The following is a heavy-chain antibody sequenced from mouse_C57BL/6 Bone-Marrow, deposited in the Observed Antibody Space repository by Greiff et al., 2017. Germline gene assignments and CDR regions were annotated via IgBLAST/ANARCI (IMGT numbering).Heavy chain of an antibody. V-gene: IGHV1-50*01. CDR3: ARSGGNYAGAMDD. CDR2: IDPSDSYT. CDR1: GYTFTSYW. J-gene: IGHJ4*01. Sequence: VQLQQPGAELVKPGASVQLSCKASGYTFTSYWMQWVKQRPGQGLEWIGEIDPSDSYTNYNQKFKGKATLTFDTSSSTAYMQLSSLTSEDSAVYYCARSGGNYAGAMDDWGQGTSVTVSS. D-gene: IGHD2-1*01.